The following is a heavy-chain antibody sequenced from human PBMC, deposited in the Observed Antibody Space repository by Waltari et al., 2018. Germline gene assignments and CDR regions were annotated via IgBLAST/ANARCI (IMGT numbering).Heavy chain of an antibody. CDR3: ARYSGNYGGFDY. CDR1: GFTFSIYW. V-gene: IGHV3-7*01. J-gene: IGHJ4*02. Sequence: VQLVESGGGLVQPGGSLRPSCAASGFTFSIYWMSWVRQAPGKGLEWVANINRDGSEKYYVDSVKGRFTISRDNAKNSLYLQMNSLRADDTAVYYCARYSGNYGGFDYWGQGTLVTVSS. D-gene: IGHD1-26*01. CDR2: INRDGSEK.